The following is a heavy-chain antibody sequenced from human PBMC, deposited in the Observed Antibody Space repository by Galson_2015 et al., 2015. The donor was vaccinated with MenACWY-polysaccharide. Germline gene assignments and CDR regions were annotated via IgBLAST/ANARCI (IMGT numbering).Heavy chain of an antibody. CDR2: IQYDAVYK. V-gene: IGHV3-33*01. CDR1: TVTFRGSG. Sequence: SLRLSCAASTVTFRGSGMHWVRQAPGKGLEWVAVIQYDAVYKQYLDSVKGRFSVSRDNSKNTLYLEMNSLGAEDTAVYYCAREGSRIVFHAFDIWGQGTMVTVSS. J-gene: IGHJ3*02. D-gene: IGHD2-15*01. CDR3: AREGSRIVFHAFDI.